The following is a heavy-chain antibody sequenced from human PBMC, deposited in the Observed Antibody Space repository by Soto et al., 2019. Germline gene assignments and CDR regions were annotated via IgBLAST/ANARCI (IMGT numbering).Heavy chain of an antibody. CDR3: TTDVWGSRSFDY. D-gene: IGHD3-16*01. J-gene: IGHJ4*02. CDR1: GFTSSNAW. Sequence: SGGSLRLSCAASGFTSSNAWMNWVRQAPGKGLEWVGHIKTKGEGGTTDYAVPVKGRFTISRDDARNTVYLQMNSLKTEDTAMYYYTTDVWGSRSFDYWGQGTLVTVSS. CDR2: IKTKGEGGTT. V-gene: IGHV3-15*07.